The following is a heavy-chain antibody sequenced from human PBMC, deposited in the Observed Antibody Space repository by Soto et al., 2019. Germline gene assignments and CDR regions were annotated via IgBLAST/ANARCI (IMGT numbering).Heavy chain of an antibody. CDR2: INHSGST. Sequence: SETLSLTCAVYGGSFSGYYWTWIRQPPGTGLEWIGEINHSGSTYYNPSLNSRVTVSVDTSKNQFPLKVTSVTAADTAVYYCARLYGYCIRNSCHGHYAMDVWGQGTTVTVSS. CDR1: GGSFSGYY. J-gene: IGHJ6*02. V-gene: IGHV4-34*01. CDR3: ARLYGYCIRNSCHGHYAMDV. D-gene: IGHD2-2*01.